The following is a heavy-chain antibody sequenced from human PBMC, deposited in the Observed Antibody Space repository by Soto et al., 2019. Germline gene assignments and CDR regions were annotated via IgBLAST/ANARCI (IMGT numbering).Heavy chain of an antibody. V-gene: IGHV1-69*13. J-gene: IGHJ4*02. CDR1: GGTFSSYA. D-gene: IGHD6-13*01. Sequence: ASVKVSCKASGGTFSSYAISWVRQAPGQGLEWMGGIIPIFGTANYAQKFQGRVTITADESTSTAYMELSSLRSEDTAVYYCARDLGDSSSWYPFDYWGQGTLVTVSS. CDR3: ARDLGDSSSWYPFDY. CDR2: IIPIFGTA.